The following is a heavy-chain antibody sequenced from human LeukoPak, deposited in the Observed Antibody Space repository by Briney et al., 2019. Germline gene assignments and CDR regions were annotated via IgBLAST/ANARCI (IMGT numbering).Heavy chain of an antibody. J-gene: IGHJ6*02. CDR1: GGSFSGYY. D-gene: IGHD6-13*01. Sequence: SETLSLTCAVYGGSFSGYYWSWIRQPPGKGLEWIGEINHSGSTNYNPSLKSRVTISVDTSKNQFSLKLSSVTAADTAVYYCARVQGIAAAGATAYYYYGMDVWGQGTTVTVSS. CDR3: ARVQGIAAAGATAYYYYGMDV. CDR2: INHSGST. V-gene: IGHV4-34*01.